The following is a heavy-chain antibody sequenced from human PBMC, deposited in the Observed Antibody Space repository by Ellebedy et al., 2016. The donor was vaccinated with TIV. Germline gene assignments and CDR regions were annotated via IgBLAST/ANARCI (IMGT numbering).Heavy chain of an antibody. CDR2: ISGSGLST. D-gene: IGHD4-17*01. J-gene: IGHJ4*02. CDR1: GFTFSNYA. V-gene: IGHV3-23*01. Sequence: GESLKISCAASGFTFSNYAMSWVRQAPGKGLEWVSHISGSGLSTYYADSVKGRFTISRDNSKITLYLQMNSLRAEDTAVYYCAKDRLRFLDYWGQGTLVTVSS. CDR3: AKDRLRFLDY.